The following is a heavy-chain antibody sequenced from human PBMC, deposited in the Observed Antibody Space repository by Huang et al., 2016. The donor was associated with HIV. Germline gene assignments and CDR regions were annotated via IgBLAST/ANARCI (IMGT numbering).Heavy chain of an antibody. D-gene: IGHD5-12*01. CDR3: ARGPSPWLQEAFDS. J-gene: IGHJ3*02. CDR2: IYYSGST. Sequence: QVQLQELGPGLVKPSETLSLTCTVSGGSISSYYWSWIRQPPGKGLECIGYIYYSGSTNYNPSLKSRVTISVDTSKNQFALKLRSVTATDTAVYYCARGPSPWLQEAFDSWGQGTMVTVSS. V-gene: IGHV4-59*01. CDR1: GGSISSYY.